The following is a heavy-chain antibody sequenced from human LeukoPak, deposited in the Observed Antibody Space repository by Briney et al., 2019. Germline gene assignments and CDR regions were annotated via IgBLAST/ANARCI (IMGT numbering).Heavy chain of an antibody. CDR1: GFTFSRFR. V-gene: IGHV3-7*01. CDR2: INQDGSEI. Sequence: PGESLRLSCAASGFTFSRFRMSWVRQPPGKGLEWVANINQDGSEIYYVDSVKGRFTISRDNAKNSLYLQMNSLRAEDTAVYYCAKSFLAAAGNDYFDYWGQGTLVTVSS. J-gene: IGHJ4*02. D-gene: IGHD6-13*01. CDR3: AKSFLAAAGNDYFDY.